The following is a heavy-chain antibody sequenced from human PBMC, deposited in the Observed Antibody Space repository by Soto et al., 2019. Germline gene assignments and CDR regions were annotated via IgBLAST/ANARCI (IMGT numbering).Heavy chain of an antibody. V-gene: IGHV1-2*02. Sequence: GAAVKSYFNASGYTFTGYYMQWVRQAPGQVLECMGWISPNSGGTNYAQNFQGRVTMTRETSISTAYMELSRLRSDDTAVYYCASVEVLWFGDLLSLKWFHPWAHGTLVAI. J-gene: IGHJ5*02. CDR2: ISPNSGGT. CDR1: GYTFTGYY. D-gene: IGHD3-10*01. CDR3: ASVEVLWFGDLLSLKWFHP.